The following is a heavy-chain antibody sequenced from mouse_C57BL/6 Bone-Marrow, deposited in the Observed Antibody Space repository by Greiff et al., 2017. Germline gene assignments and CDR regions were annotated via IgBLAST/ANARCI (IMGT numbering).Heavy chain of an antibody. Sequence: QVQLQQPGAELVMPGASVKLSCKASGYTFTSYWMHWVKQRPGQGLEWIGEIDPSDSYTNYNQKFKGKYTLTVDKSSSTAYMQLSSLTSEDSAVYCCARGYGSAWFAYWGKGTLVTVSA. CDR1: GYTFTSYW. D-gene: IGHD1-1*01. CDR3: ARGYGSAWFAY. V-gene: IGHV1-69*01. CDR2: IDPSDSYT. J-gene: IGHJ3*01.